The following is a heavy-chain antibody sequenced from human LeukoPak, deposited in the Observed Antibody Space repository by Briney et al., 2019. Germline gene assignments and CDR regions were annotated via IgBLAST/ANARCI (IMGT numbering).Heavy chain of an antibody. CDR3: ARDSRPPYGDYPRDFKY. D-gene: IGHD4-17*01. Sequence: SETLSLTCTVSGGSISSSSYYWGWIRQPPGKGLEWIGSIYYSGSTYYNPSLKSRVTISVDTSKNQFSLKLSSVTAADTAVYYCARDSRPPYGDYPRDFKYWGQGTLVTVSS. J-gene: IGHJ4*02. CDR2: IYYSGST. V-gene: IGHV4-39*07. CDR1: GGSISSSSYY.